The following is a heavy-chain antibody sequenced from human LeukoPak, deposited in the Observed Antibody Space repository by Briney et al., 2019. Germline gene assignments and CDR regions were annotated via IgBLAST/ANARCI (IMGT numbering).Heavy chain of an antibody. Sequence: SVKVSCKASGGTFSSYAISLVRQAPGQGLEWMGRIIPILGIANYAQKFQGRVTITADKSTSTAYMELSSLRSEDTAVYYCAREEGGGYSGCVTIDYWGQGTLVTVSS. CDR3: AREEGGGYSGCVTIDY. CDR2: IIPILGIA. D-gene: IGHD5-12*01. CDR1: GGTFSSYA. J-gene: IGHJ4*02. V-gene: IGHV1-69*04.